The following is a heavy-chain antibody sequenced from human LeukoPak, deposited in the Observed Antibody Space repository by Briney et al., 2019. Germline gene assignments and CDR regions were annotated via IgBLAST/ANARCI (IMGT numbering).Heavy chain of an antibody. CDR2: VYWDDDK. CDR1: GFSLSTSGTG. Sequence: ESGPTLVNPTQTLTLTCTFTGFSLSTSGTGVGWIRQPPGKALEWLALVYWDDDKRYSPSLKSRLTITKDTSKNQVVLTMTNMDPVDTATYYCAHRLRGRGSSSSYFDYWGQGTLVTVSS. V-gene: IGHV2-5*02. CDR3: AHRLRGRGSSSSYFDY. D-gene: IGHD6-13*01. J-gene: IGHJ4*02.